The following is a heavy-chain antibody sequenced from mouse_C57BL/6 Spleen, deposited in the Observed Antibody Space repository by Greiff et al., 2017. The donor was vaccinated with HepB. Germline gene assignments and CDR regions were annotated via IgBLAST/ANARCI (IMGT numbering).Heavy chain of an antibody. Sequence: DVHLVESGGGLVQPGGSLSLSCAASGFTFTDYYMSWVRQPPGKALEWLGFIRNKANGYTTEYSASVKGRFTISRDNSQSILYLQMNALRAEDSATYYCARASKLEGYFDYWGQGTTLTVSS. J-gene: IGHJ2*01. V-gene: IGHV7-3*01. CDR1: GFTFTDYY. CDR3: ARASKLEGYFDY. CDR2: IRNKANGYTT.